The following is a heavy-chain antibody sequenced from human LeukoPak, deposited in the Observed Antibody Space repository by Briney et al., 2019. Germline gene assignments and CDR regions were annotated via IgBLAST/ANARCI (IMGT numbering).Heavy chain of an antibody. V-gene: IGHV3-66*01. CDR2: IYSGGST. J-gene: IGHJ5*02. CDR1: GFTVSSNY. Sequence: GGSLRLSCAASGFTVSSNYMSWVRQAPGKGLEWVSVIYSGGSTYYADSVKGRFTISRDNSKNTLYLQMNSLRAEDTAVYYCARSSGEQPPFDPWGEGTLVTVSS. CDR3: ARSSGEQPPFDP. D-gene: IGHD1-26*01.